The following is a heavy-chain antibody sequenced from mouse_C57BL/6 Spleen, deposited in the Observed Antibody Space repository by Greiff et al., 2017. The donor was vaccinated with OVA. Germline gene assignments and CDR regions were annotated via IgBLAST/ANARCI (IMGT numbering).Heavy chain of an antibody. D-gene: IGHD1-1*01. J-gene: IGHJ4*01. Sequence: QVQLQQSGAELVRPGASVTLSCKASGYTFTDYEMHWVKQTPVHGLEWIGAIDPETGGTANNQKFKGKAILTADKSSSTAYMELRSLTSEDSAVYYCTSSPLGYGSSYAMDYWGQGTSVTVSS. V-gene: IGHV1-15*01. CDR1: GYTFTDYE. CDR3: TSSPLGYGSSYAMDY. CDR2: IDPETGGT.